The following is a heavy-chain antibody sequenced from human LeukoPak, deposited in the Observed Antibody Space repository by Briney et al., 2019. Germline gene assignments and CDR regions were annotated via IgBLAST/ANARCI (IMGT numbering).Heavy chain of an antibody. D-gene: IGHD6-19*01. J-gene: IGHJ6*03. Sequence: NPSETLSLTCAVSGGSITVANWWSWVRQPPGRGLEWIGDIYHTGITNYNPSLTGRVTISVDTSKNQFSLKLSSVTAADTAVYYCARGQRYSSGWLTNYYYYYMYVWGKGTTVTVSS. CDR2: IYHTGIT. CDR3: ARGQRYSSGWLTNYYYYYMYV. V-gene: IGHV4-4*02. CDR1: GGSITVANW.